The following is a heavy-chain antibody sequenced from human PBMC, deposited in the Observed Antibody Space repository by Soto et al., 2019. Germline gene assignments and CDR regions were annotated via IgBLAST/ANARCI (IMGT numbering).Heavy chain of an antibody. Sequence: SETLSLTCTVSGGSLRSGCYYLSWVRQNPRKGLEWIGNIYYSWNTYYNPSLKSRLTISVDTSKNQFSLTLSSVTAADTAVYYCARDRLMATAGTARHYFGLDVWGQGTTVNVSS. J-gene: IGHJ6*02. CDR1: GGSLRSGCYY. V-gene: IGHV4-31*03. CDR2: IYYSWNT. CDR3: ARDRLMATAGTARHYFGLDV. D-gene: IGHD5-18*01.